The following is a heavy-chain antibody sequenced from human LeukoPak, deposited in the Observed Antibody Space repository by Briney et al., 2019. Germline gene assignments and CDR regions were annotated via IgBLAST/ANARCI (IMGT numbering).Heavy chain of an antibody. Sequence: GGSLRLPCAASGFTFRNYAMSWVRQDPGKGLEWVSGIDPSGTYTYYADSVKGRFTISRDNSKNTLYLQLNSLRAEGTAAYYCAKGPERSDRGYSDYWGQGTLVTVSS. CDR1: GFTFRNYA. CDR3: AKGPERSDRGYSDY. CDR2: IDPSGTYT. V-gene: IGHV3-23*01. D-gene: IGHD1-14*01. J-gene: IGHJ4*02.